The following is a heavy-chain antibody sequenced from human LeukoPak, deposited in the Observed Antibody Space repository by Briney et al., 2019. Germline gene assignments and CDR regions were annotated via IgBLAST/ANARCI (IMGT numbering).Heavy chain of an antibody. J-gene: IGHJ4*02. CDR1: GFTFSTYA. D-gene: IGHD3-22*01. CDR3: AKSPYYDSSGYYREYYFDY. Sequence: PGGSLRLSCAASGFTFSTYAMSWVRQAPGKGLEWVSAISGSGGSTNYADSVKGRVTVSRDNSKSTLYLQMNSLRAEDTAVYYCAKSPYYDSSGYYREYYFDYWGQGTLVTVSS. V-gene: IGHV3-23*01. CDR2: ISGSGGST.